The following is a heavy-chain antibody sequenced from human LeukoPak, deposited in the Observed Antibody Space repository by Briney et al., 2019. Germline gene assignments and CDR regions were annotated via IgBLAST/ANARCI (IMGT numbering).Heavy chain of an antibody. CDR1: GFTFSDYY. V-gene: IGHV3-11*01. D-gene: IGHD2-2*01. J-gene: IGHJ6*03. CDR2: IGSSGSTI. Sequence: GGSLRLSCAASGFTFSDYYMSWIRQAPGKGLEWVSYIGSSGSTIYYADSVKGRFTISRDNAKNSLYLQMNSLRAEDTAVYYCARVVVVVPAAISRYYMDVWGKGTTVTISS. CDR3: ARVVVVVPAAISRYYMDV.